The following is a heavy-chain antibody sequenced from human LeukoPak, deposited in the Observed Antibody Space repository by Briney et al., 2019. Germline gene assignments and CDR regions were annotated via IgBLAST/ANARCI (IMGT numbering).Heavy chain of an antibody. J-gene: IGHJ4*02. CDR2: IKQDGSQK. D-gene: IGHD6-19*01. V-gene: IGHV3-7*05. CDR3: VAGTTY. Sequence: AGPLRLSCAASGFTFSTIWMTWVRQAPAKGLEWVAIIKQDGSQKYYVDSVKGRFTISRDNARNSLYLQMNSLRAEDTAVYWAVAGTTYWGQGTLVTVSS. CDR1: GFTFSTIW.